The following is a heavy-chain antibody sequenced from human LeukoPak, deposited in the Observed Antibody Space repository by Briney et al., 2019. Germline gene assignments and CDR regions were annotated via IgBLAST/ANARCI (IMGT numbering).Heavy chain of an antibody. CDR2: ISGSGGST. CDR1: GFTFSSYG. D-gene: IGHD3-22*01. J-gene: IGHJ4*02. CDR3: AKATRITMIVVVSPFDY. Sequence: GGSLRLSCAASGFTFSSYGMSWVRQAPGKGLEWVSAISGSGGSTYYADSVKGRFTISRDNSKNTLYLQMNSLRAEDTAVYYCAKATRITMIVVVSPFDYWGQGTLVTVSS. V-gene: IGHV3-23*01.